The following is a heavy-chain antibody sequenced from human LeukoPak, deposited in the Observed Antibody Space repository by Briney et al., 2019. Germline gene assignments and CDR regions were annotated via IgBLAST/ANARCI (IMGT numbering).Heavy chain of an antibody. CDR3: ARGRVNAFDI. V-gene: IGHV3-66*01. J-gene: IGHJ3*02. CDR2: IYSGGST. CDR1: GFTASSNY. D-gene: IGHD2-8*01. Sequence: GGSLRLPCAASGFTASSNYMSWVRQAPGKGLEWVSVIYSGGSTYYAHSVKGRFTISRDNSKNTLYLQMNSLRAEDTAVYYCARGRVNAFDIWGQGTMVTVSS.